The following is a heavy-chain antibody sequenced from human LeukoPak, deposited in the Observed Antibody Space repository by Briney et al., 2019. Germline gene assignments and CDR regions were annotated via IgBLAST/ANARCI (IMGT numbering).Heavy chain of an antibody. CDR1: GFTFSSHD. CDR3: AKDRSKGYYGDEFDF. V-gene: IGHV3-30*18. D-gene: IGHD4-17*01. J-gene: IGHJ4*02. Sequence: GGSLRLSCAASGFTFSSHDMHWVRQTPGKGLEWVAIVSYDGGKKDYADSVKGRFTISRDNSKNTLYLQMNSLRAEDTAVYYCAKDRSKGYYGDEFDFWGQGTLVTVSS. CDR2: VSYDGGKK.